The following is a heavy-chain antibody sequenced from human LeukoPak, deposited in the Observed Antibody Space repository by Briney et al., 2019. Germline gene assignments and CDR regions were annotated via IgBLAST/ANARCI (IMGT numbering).Heavy chain of an antibody. D-gene: IGHD2-21*02. V-gene: IGHV3-48*03. CDR2: ISSSGSTI. Sequence: PGGSLRLSCAASGFTFSSYEMNWVRQAPGKGLEWVSYISSSGSTIYYADSVKGRFTISRDNAKNSLYLQMNSLRAEDTAVYYCARAPTYCGGDCYSNAFDIWGQGTMVTVSS. CDR1: GFTFSSYE. CDR3: ARAPTYCGGDCYSNAFDI. J-gene: IGHJ3*02.